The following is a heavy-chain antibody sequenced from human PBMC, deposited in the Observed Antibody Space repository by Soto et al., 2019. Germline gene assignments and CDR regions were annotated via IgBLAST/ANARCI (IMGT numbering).Heavy chain of an antibody. Sequence: ASVKVSCKASGYTFSNYGITWVRRAPGQRFEWMGWISASKGNTNYAQKFQGRVTMTTDTSTSTFYMELRSLRSDDTAIYYCASRSGQLPYYFDYWGQGTLVTVS. CDR3: ASRSGQLPYYFDY. J-gene: IGHJ4*02. CDR2: ISASKGNT. V-gene: IGHV1-18*01. CDR1: GYTFSNYG. D-gene: IGHD1-1*01.